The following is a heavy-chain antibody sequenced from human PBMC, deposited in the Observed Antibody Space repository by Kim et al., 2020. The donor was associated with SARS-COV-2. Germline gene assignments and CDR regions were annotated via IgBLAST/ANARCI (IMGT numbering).Heavy chain of an antibody. J-gene: IGHJ3*02. CDR1: GYNFTNYW. CDR3: ASQGMRINGFHI. Sequence: GASLKISCKDSGYNFTNYWIGWVRQMPGKGLEFMGIVFPGDSDTRYSPSFQGQVTISADKSINTAYLQWSSLKASDTAMYYCASQGMRINGFHIWGQGTMVTVSS. D-gene: IGHD2-15*01. V-gene: IGHV5-51*01. CDR2: VFPGDSDT.